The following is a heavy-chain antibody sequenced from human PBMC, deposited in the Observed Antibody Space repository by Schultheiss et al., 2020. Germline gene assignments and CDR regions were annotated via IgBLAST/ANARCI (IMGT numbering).Heavy chain of an antibody. J-gene: IGHJ6*02. CDR2: ISGSGGST. V-gene: IGHV3-23*01. D-gene: IGHD3-3*01. Sequence: GGSLRLSCAASGFTFSSYEMNWVRQAPGKGLEWVSAISGSGGSTYYADSVKGRFTISRDNSKNTLYLQMNSLRAEDTAVYYCARAKGYDFWSGYYPHNYYYYGMDVWGQGTTVTVSS. CDR1: GFTFSSYE. CDR3: ARAKGYDFWSGYYPHNYYYYGMDV.